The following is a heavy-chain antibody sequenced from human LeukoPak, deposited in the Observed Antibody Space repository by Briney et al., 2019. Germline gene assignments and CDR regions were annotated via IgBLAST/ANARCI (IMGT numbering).Heavy chain of an antibody. CDR3: AIRIYYDTRHFDY. D-gene: IGHD3-22*01. CDR2: IYPRDSQT. Sequence: GESLKISCKGFGYSFANYWIGWVRQMPGKGLEWMGIIYPRDSQTRYSPSFQGQVTISADKSINTAYLQWSRLKASDTAIYYCAIRIYYDTRHFDYWGQGSRVTVSS. V-gene: IGHV5-51*01. J-gene: IGHJ4*02. CDR1: GYSFANYW.